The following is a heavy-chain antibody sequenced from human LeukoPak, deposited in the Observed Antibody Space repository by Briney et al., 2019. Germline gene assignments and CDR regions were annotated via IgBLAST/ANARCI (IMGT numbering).Heavy chain of an antibody. CDR3: ARSSGQKLEHYGYYYIDV. V-gene: IGHV3-11*01. D-gene: IGHD1-1*01. J-gene: IGHJ6*03. CDR2: TSSSGDIT. CDR1: GFTFSDCF. Sequence: KPGRSLRLSCAASGFTFSDCFMSWIRQAPGRGLEWISYTSSSGDITYYADSVKGRFTISRDNARNSLYLQMNSLRAEDTAVYYCARSSGQKLEHYGYYYIDVWGKGTTVTVSS.